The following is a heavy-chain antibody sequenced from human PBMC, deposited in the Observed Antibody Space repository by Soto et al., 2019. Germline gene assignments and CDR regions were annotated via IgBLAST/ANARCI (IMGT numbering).Heavy chain of an antibody. CDR2: ISAYNGNT. CDR3: ARVRLLEWLLYPDY. Sequence: QVQLVQSGAEVKKPGASVKVSCKASGYTFTSYGISWVRQAPGQGLEWMGWISAYNGNTNYAQKLQGRVTMTTDTHTSTDYMELRRLRSDDTAVYYCARVRLLEWLLYPDYWGQGTLVTVSS. J-gene: IGHJ4*02. D-gene: IGHD3-3*01. CDR1: GYTFTSYG. V-gene: IGHV1-18*01.